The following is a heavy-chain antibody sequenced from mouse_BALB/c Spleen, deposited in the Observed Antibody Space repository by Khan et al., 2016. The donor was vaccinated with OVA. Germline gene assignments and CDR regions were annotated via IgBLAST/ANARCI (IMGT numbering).Heavy chain of an antibody. Sequence: QVRLQQSGAELVRPGASVKLSCKASGFTFTDYYINWVKQRTGQGLEWIGEIYPGSGNTYYNEKFKGKATLTADKSSSTAYMQLSSLTSEDSAVSFCAGVLGLRMDYWGQGTSVTVSS. J-gene: IGHJ4*01. CDR2: IYPGSGNT. CDR1: GFTFTDYY. D-gene: IGHD3-1*01. V-gene: IGHV1-77*01. CDR3: AGVLGLRMDY.